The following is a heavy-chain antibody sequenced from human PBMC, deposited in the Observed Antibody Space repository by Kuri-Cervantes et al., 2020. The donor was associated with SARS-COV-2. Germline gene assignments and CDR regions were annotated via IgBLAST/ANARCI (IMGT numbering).Heavy chain of an antibody. CDR2: ISGSGGAT. D-gene: IGHD1-1*01. Sequence: GGSLRLSCAASGFTFSSYAMHWVRQAPGKGLEWVSGISGSGGATNYADSVKGRFTISRDNSKNTLYLQMNSLSAADTALYYCAKGWNALDPWGQGTLVTVSS. V-gene: IGHV3-23*01. J-gene: IGHJ5*02. CDR1: GFTFSSYA. CDR3: AKGWNALDP.